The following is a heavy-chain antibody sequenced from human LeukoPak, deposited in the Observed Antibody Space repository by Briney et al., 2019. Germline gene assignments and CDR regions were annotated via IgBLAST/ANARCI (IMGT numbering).Heavy chain of an antibody. D-gene: IGHD2-15*01. CDR1: GFTFDDYA. J-gene: IGHJ3*02. CDR3: AKEYCSGGSCYRGAFDI. Sequence: GGSLRLSCAASGFTFDDYAMHWVRQAPGKGLEWVSGISWNSGSIGYADSVKGRSTISRDNAKNSLYLQMNSLRAEDMALYYCAKEYCSGGSCYRGAFDIWGQGTMVTVSS. CDR2: ISWNSGSI. V-gene: IGHV3-9*03.